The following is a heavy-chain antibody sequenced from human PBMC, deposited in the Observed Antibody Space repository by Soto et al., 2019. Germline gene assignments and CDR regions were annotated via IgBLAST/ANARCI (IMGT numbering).Heavy chain of an antibody. CDR2: IIPMFGTS. D-gene: IGHD3-10*01. J-gene: IGHJ6*02. V-gene: IGHV1-69*13. Sequence: GASVKVSCKASGGTFSNYAISWVRQAPGQGLEWVGGIIPMFGTSNYAQNFQGRVSITADESTSTACMELSSLRSEDTAVYYCARGVRTGFYGMDVWGQGTTVTVSS. CDR1: GGTFSNYA. CDR3: ARGVRTGFYGMDV.